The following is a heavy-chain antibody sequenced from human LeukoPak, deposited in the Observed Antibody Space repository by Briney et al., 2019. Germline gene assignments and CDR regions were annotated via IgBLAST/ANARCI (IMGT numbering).Heavy chain of an antibody. Sequence: GGSLRLSCAASGFTFSSYSMNWVRQAPGKGLEWVSSISSSSSYIYYADSVKGRFTISRDNSKNTLYLQMNSLRAEDTAVYYCAKPLSVHGSGWYEGYDYWGQGTLVTVSS. V-gene: IGHV3-21*04. D-gene: IGHD6-19*01. CDR2: ISSSSSYI. CDR3: AKPLSVHGSGWYEGYDY. CDR1: GFTFSSYS. J-gene: IGHJ4*02.